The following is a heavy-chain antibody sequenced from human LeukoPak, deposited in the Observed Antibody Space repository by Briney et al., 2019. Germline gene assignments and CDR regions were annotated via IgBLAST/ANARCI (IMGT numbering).Heavy chain of an antibody. CDR3: AKDSPVLRFLEWLLDPIDY. CDR1: GYTFTGYY. CDR2: INPNSGGT. D-gene: IGHD3-3*01. V-gene: IGHV1-2*02. Sequence: GASVKVSCKASGYTFTGYYIHWVRQAPGQGLEWMGWINPNSGGTNYAQKFQGRVTMTRDTSISTAYMELSRLRSDDTAVYYCAKDSPVLRFLEWLLDPIDYWGQGTLVTVSS. J-gene: IGHJ4*02.